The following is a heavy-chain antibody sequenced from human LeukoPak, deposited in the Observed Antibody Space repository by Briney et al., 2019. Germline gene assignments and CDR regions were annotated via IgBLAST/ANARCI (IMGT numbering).Heavy chain of an antibody. CDR3: AKSLVVPGTGNY. CDR1: GFTVSSNY. V-gene: IGHV3-53*01. J-gene: IGHJ4*02. CDR2: IYSGGST. D-gene: IGHD1-1*01. Sequence: GGSLRLSCAASGFTVSSNYMSWVRQAPGRGLEWVSVIYSGGSTYYADSVKGRFAISRDNSKNTLYLQMNSLRAEDTAVYYCAKSLVVPGTGNYWGQGTLVTVSS.